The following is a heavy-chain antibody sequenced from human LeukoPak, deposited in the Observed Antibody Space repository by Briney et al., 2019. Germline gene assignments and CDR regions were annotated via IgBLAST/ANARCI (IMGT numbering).Heavy chain of an antibody. D-gene: IGHD3-9*01. CDR1: GYSFTSYG. Sequence: ASVTVSCKASGYSFTSYGISCVRQAPGQGLQYMGWFRTFTGDTNYAQNFQDRVVFTTDPSTNTAYMELRSLRSDDTAVYYCARSVLQSFEIDYWGQGTLITVSS. CDR3: ARSVLQSFEIDY. J-gene: IGHJ4*02. CDR2: FRTFTGDT. V-gene: IGHV1-18*01.